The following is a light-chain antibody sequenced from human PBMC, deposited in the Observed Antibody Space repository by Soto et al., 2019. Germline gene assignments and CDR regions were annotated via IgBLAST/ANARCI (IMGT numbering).Light chain of an antibody. CDR3: CSYADIYCYV. Sequence: QSVLTQPPSVSAAPGQKVTISCTGTSNDVGAYHYVSWYQHHPGKAPKLIIYDVTQRPSGIPDRFSGSKSGNTASLTISGLQADDEADYHCCSYADIYCYVVGTGSKVPVL. V-gene: IGLV2-11*01. CDR1: SNDVGAYHY. J-gene: IGLJ1*01. CDR2: DVT.